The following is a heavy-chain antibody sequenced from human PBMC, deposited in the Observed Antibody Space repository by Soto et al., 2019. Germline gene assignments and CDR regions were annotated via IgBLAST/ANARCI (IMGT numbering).Heavy chain of an antibody. CDR3: ARGGRRITIFGVVIEEDAFDI. D-gene: IGHD3-3*01. CDR2: ISYDGSNK. Sequence: GGSLRLSCAASGFTFSSYAMHWVRQAPGKGLEWVAVISYDGSNKYYADSVKGRFTISRDNSKNTLYLQMNSLRAEDTAVYYCARGGRRITIFGVVIEEDAFDIWGQGTMVTVSS. CDR1: GFTFSSYA. V-gene: IGHV3-30-3*01. J-gene: IGHJ3*02.